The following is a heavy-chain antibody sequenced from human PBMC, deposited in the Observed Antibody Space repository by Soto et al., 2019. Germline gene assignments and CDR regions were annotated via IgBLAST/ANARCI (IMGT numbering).Heavy chain of an antibody. Sequence: QITLKESGPALVKPTQTLTLTCTFSGFSLSTSGVGVGWIRQPPGKALEWLALIYWDGEKRYSPSQKSRLAITTDTANNQVVLTMTNLDPVDTATYYCAHFIVVPPSDVFDVWGQGTMVAVSS. D-gene: IGHD2-2*01. CDR2: IYWDGEK. V-gene: IGHV2-5*02. CDR3: AHFIVVPPSDVFDV. J-gene: IGHJ3*01. CDR1: GFSLSTSGVG.